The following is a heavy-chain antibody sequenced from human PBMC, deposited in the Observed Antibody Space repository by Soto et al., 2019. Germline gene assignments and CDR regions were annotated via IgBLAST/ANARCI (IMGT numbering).Heavy chain of an antibody. D-gene: IGHD2-2*01. CDR2: INHSGST. Sequence: PSETLSLTCAVYGGSFSGYYWSWIRQPPGKGLEWIGEINHSGSTNYNPSLKDRVTISVDTSKNSFSLNLTSVTAADTAVYFCARLVVVVPVANAWGQGTLVTVSS. J-gene: IGHJ5*02. CDR3: ARLVVVVPVANA. CDR1: GGSFSGYY. V-gene: IGHV4-34*01.